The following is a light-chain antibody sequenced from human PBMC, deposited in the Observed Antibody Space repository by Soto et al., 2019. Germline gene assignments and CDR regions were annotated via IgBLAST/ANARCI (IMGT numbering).Light chain of an antibody. V-gene: IGLV1-47*01. Sequence: QSVLTQQPSASGNPGQRVTISCSGSSSNIGYSYVYWYQQLPGTAPKLLIYRDYQRPSGVPDRFSGSKSGTSASLAISGLRSEDEDYYYCGTWDYSLIGVLVVGGTKLTVL. CDR2: RDY. J-gene: IGLJ2*01. CDR3: GTWDYSLIGVL. CDR1: SSNIGYSY.